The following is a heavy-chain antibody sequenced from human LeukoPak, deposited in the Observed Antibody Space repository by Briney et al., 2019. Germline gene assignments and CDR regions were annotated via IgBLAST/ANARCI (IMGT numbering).Heavy chain of an antibody. Sequence: ASVKVSCKASGYTFTGYYMHWVRQAPGQGLEWMGWINPNSGGTNYAQKLQGRVTMTTDTSTSTAYMELRSLRSDDTAVYYCAKVELERRGAYYYYYMDVWGKGTTVTISS. J-gene: IGHJ6*03. CDR1: GYTFTGYY. CDR2: INPNSGGT. CDR3: AKVELERRGAYYYYYMDV. D-gene: IGHD1-1*01. V-gene: IGHV1-2*02.